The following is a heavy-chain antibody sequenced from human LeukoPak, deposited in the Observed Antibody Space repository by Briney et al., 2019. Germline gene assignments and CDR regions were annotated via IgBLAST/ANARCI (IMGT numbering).Heavy chain of an antibody. CDR1: GFTFSSYW. Sequence: SGCSLRLSCASSGFTFSSYWMSWVRQAPGKGQEWVANIKEDGSEKYYVDSVKGRFPISRDNAKNSLYLQMNSLGAEDTAVYYCARDPEDNWNDNDCWGQGTLVTVSS. J-gene: IGHJ4*02. D-gene: IGHD1-20*01. CDR3: ARDPEDNWNDNDC. CDR2: IKEDGSEK. V-gene: IGHV3-7*01.